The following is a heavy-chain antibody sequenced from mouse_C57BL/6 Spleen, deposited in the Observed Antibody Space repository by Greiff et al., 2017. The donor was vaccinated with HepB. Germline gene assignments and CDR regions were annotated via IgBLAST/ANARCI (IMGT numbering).Heavy chain of an antibody. CDR2: IYPRSGNT. CDR1: GYTFTSYG. J-gene: IGHJ4*01. V-gene: IGHV1-81*01. D-gene: IGHD2-2*01. CDR3: ARRGYGYDYAMDY. Sequence: LVESGAELARPGASVKLSCKASGYTFTSYGMSWVKQRTGQGLEWIGEIYPRSGNTYYNEKFKGKATLTADKSSSTAYMELRSLTSEDSAVYFCARRGYGYDYAMDYWGQGTSVTVSS.